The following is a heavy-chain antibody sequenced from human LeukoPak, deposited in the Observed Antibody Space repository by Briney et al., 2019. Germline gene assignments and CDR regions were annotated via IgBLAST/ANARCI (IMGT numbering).Heavy chain of an antibody. Sequence: GGSLRLSCAASGFTVNSNYLNWVRQAPGKGLEWVSVLYADGKTCYADSVKGRFTISRDNSKNNLYLQMNSLRPEDTAVYYCARGGGYYGIDYWGQGTLVTVSS. CDR1: GFTVNSNY. V-gene: IGHV3-66*02. CDR2: LYADGKT. CDR3: ARGGGYYGIDY. D-gene: IGHD3-10*01. J-gene: IGHJ4*02.